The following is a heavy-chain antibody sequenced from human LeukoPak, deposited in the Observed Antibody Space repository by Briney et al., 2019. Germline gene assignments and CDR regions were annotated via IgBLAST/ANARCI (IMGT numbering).Heavy chain of an antibody. D-gene: IGHD3-22*01. CDR3: ARSVDRYDSSGYDSA. J-gene: IGHJ5*02. CDR2: IYSGGCT. V-gene: IGHV3-53*01. CDR1: GFTVSSNY. Sequence: GGSLRLSCAASGFTVSSNYMSWVRQAPGKGLEWVSVIYSGGCTYYADSVKGRFTISRDNSKNTLYLQMNRLRAEDTAVYYCARSVDRYDSSGYDSAWGQGTLVTVSS.